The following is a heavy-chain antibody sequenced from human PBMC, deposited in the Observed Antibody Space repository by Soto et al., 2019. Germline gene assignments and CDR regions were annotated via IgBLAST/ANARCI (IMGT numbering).Heavy chain of an antibody. CDR2: MNPDRGKT. D-gene: IGHD1-26*01. J-gene: IGHJ4*02. CDR1: GDTLGNYD. V-gene: IGHV1-8*01. CDR3: ARNPVGATIDY. Sequence: QVQLVQSGAEVKNPGASVKVSCTASGDTLGNYDINWVRQSPGQGLEWMGWMNPDRGKTVYARKFQGRVTMTRDTSLTTAFLEVRSLRSEDTAVYFCARNPVGATIDYWGQVTLVTVSS.